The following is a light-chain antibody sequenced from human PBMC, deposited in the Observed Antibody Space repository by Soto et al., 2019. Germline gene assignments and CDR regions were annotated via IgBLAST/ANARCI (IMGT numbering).Light chain of an antibody. CDR3: CSYAGRSTWV. CDR2: EGS. Sequence: QSVLTQPASVSGSPGQSITISCTGTSSDVGSYNLVSWYQQHPGKAPKLMILEGSKRPSGVSNRFSGSKSGNTASLTISVLQAEDEADYYCCSYAGRSTWVFGGGTKLTVL. CDR1: SSDVGSYNL. J-gene: IGLJ3*02. V-gene: IGLV2-23*01.